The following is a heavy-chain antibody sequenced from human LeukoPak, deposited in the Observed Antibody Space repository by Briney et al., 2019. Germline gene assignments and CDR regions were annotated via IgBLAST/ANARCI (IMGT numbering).Heavy chain of an antibody. CDR1: GFTFSTYA. CDR2: IDYRGGGT. CDR3: AKAGDGGYYYFDY. Sequence: PGGSLRLSCVASGFTFSTYAMSWVRQAPGKGLEWVSAIDYRGGGTYYAESVKGRFTISRDNSKNTLYLQMNSLRAEDTAVYSCAKAGDGGYYYFDYWGQGTLVTVSS. D-gene: IGHD5-12*01. J-gene: IGHJ4*02. V-gene: IGHV3-23*01.